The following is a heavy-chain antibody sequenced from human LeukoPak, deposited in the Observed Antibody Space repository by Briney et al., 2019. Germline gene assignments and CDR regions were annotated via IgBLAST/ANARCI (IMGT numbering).Heavy chain of an antibody. V-gene: IGHV3-9*01. CDR1: GFTFDDYA. CDR2: ISWNSGSI. CDR3: AKDEDAFDI. Sequence: GGSLRLSCAASGFTFDDYAMHWVRQAPGKGLEWVSGISWNSGSIGYADSVKGRFTISRDNAKKSLYLQMNSLRAEDTALYYCAKDEDAFDIWGQGTMVTVSS. J-gene: IGHJ3*02.